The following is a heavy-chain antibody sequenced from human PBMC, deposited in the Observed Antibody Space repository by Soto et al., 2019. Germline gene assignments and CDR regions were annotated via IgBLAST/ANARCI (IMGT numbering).Heavy chain of an antibody. D-gene: IGHD2-2*01. Sequence: QVQLVQSGAEVKKPGASVKVSCKASGYTFTSYGISWVRQAPGQGLEWMGWISAYNGNTNYAQKLQGRVTMTTDTSSSXXYMGLRSLRSDDTAVYYCARDVGIVLVPAAMPWDYWGQGTLVTVSS. CDR1: GYTFTSYG. CDR2: ISAYNGNT. V-gene: IGHV1-18*01. CDR3: ARDVGIVLVPAAMPWDY. J-gene: IGHJ4*02.